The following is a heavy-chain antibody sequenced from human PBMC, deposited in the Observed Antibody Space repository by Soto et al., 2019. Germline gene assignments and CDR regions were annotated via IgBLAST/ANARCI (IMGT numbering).Heavy chain of an antibody. V-gene: IGHV1-18*01. CDR3: AGDQIFWEYGDYYYYMNV. CDR1: GYTFTSYG. CDR2: ISAYNGNT. D-gene: IGHD4-17*01. J-gene: IGHJ6*03. Sequence: ASVKVSCKASGYTFTSYGISWVRQAPGQGLEWMGWISAYNGNTNYAQKLQGRVTMTTDTSTSTAYMELRSLRSDDTAVYYCAGDQIFWEYGDYYYYMNVWGKGPTVAFSS.